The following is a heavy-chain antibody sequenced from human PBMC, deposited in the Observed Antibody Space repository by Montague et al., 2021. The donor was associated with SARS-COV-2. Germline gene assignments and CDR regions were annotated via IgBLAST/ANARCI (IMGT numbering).Heavy chain of an antibody. J-gene: IGHJ5*02. CDR1: GGSISSGTW. CDR2: ISHSGGT. Sequence: SETLSLTCAVSGGSISSGTWWTWVRQPAGKGLGWIGEISHSGGTNYNPPLKSRVTISVDKSKNQFSLNLNSVTAADTAVYYCARLSSDIGGYFWFDPWGQGTLVSVSS. V-gene: IGHV4-4*02. D-gene: IGHD1-26*01. CDR3: ARLSSDIGGYFWFDP.